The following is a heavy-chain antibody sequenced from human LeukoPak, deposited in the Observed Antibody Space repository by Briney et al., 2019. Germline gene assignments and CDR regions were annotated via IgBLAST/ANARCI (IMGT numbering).Heavy chain of an antibody. CDR3: ARGRLSPDP. Sequence: PGGSLRLSCAASGFTFRSYWMSWVRQAPGKGLEWVASIKDDGSEKYCVDSVKGRFTISRDNAKNSLYLQMNSLRAEDTAVYYCARGRLSPDPWGQGTLVTVSS. J-gene: IGHJ5*02. CDR2: IKDDGSEK. D-gene: IGHD6-6*01. CDR1: GFTFRSYW. V-gene: IGHV3-7*01.